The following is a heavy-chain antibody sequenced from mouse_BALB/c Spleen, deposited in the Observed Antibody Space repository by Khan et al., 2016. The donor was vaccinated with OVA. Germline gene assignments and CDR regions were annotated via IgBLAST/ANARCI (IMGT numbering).Heavy chain of an antibody. D-gene: IGHD2-14*01. V-gene: IGHV9-3-1*01. CDR1: GYTFTNYG. Sequence: QIQLVQSGPEMKKPGETVKISCKASGYTFTNYGMNWVKQSPGKALKWMGWINTFTGEPTYADDFKGRFAFSLETSASTASLQINNLKNEDTATYFGARPPYVSYRLDHWGQGTSVTVSS. CDR3: ARPPYVSYRLDH. CDR2: INTFTGEP. J-gene: IGHJ4*01.